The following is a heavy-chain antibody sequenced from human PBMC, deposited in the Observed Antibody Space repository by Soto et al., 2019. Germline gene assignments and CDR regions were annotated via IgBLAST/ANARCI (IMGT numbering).Heavy chain of an antibody. CDR1: GGSISSSSYY. CDR3: ARPKGGIVVVPAAKAYNWFDP. CDR2: IYYSGST. Sequence: SETLSLTCTVSGGSISSSSYYWGWIRQPPGKGLEWIGSIYYSGSTYYNPSLKSRVTISVDTSKNQFSLKLSSVTAADTAVYYCARPKGGIVVVPAAKAYNWFDPRGQGTLVTVSS. D-gene: IGHD2-2*01. V-gene: IGHV4-39*01. J-gene: IGHJ5*02.